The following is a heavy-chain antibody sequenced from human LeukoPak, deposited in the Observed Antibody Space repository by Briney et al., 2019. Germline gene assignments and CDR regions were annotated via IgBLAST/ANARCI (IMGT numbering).Heavy chain of an antibody. CDR2: IRYDGGSK. J-gene: IGHJ4*02. CDR1: GFTFSSYG. V-gene: IGHV3-30*02. D-gene: IGHD3-10*01. CDR3: AREPFGSGSYPLDY. Sequence: GGSLRLSCAASGFTFSSYGIHWVRQAPGKGLEWVAFIRYDGGSKYYVDSVKGRFTISRDNSKNTLYLQMNSLRAEDTAMYYCAREPFGSGSYPLDYWGQGTLVTVSS.